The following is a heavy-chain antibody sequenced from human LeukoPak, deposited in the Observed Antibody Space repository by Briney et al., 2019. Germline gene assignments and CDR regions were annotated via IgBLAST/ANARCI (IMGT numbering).Heavy chain of an antibody. CDR2: INSDGSTT. CDR3: ARRGHYFFSMDL. V-gene: IGHV3-74*01. J-gene: IGHJ6*02. CDR1: GLTFSTCW. D-gene: IGHD2-15*01. Sequence: GGSLRLSCAASGLTFSTCWMHWVRQAPGKGLVWVSSINSDGSTTTYADSVKGRFTVSRDNAKNTLYLQMNSLRADDTAVYYCARRGHYFFSMDLWGQGTTLTVSS.